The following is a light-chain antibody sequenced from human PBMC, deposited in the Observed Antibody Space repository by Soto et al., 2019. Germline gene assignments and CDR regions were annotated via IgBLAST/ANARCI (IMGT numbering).Light chain of an antibody. V-gene: IGLV3-1*01. CDR3: QAWDSSTPSVV. CDR1: KLGDKY. Sequence: SSELTQPTSVSVSPGQTASITCSGDKLGDKYACWYQQKPGQSPVLVIYQDSKRPSGIPERFSGSNSGNTATLTISGTQAMDEADYYCQAWDSSTPSVVFGGGTKVTVL. J-gene: IGLJ2*01. CDR2: QDS.